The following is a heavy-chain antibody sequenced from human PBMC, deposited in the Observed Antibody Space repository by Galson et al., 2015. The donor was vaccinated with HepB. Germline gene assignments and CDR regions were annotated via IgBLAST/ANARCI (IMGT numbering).Heavy chain of an antibody. D-gene: IGHD6-19*01. CDR1: GYTFTGYY. V-gene: IGHV1-2*02. Sequence: SVKVSCKASGYTFTGYYMHWVRQAPGQGLEWMGWINPNSGGTNYAQKFQGRVTMTRDTSISTAYMELSRLRSDDTAVYYCASLAVAGPADDAFEIWGQGTMVTVSS. CDR3: ASLAVAGPADDAFEI. J-gene: IGHJ3*02. CDR2: INPNSGGT.